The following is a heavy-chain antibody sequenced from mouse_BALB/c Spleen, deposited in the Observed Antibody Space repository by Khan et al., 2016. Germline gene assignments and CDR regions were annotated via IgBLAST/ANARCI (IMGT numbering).Heavy chain of an antibody. CDR3: AISVRATMDY. D-gene: IGHD3-1*01. V-gene: IGHV3-8*02. Sequence: EVKLLESGPSLVKPSQTLSLTCSVTDDSITSSYWNWIRKFPGNKLEYMGYISDSGSNYYNPSLKSRISITRDTSKNQYYLKLKSVTTEDTAIYYCAISVRATMDYWGQGTSVTVSS. J-gene: IGHJ4*01. CDR2: ISDSGSN. CDR1: DDSITSSY.